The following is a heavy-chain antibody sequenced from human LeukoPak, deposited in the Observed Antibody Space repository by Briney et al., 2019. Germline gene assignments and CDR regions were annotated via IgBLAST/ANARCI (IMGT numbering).Heavy chain of an antibody. V-gene: IGHV4-31*03. D-gene: IGHD3-22*01. CDR1: GGSISSGGYY. Sequence: PSQTLSLTCTVSGGSISSGGYYWSWIRQHPGKGLEWIGYIYYSGSTYYNPSLKSRVTISVDTSKNQFSLKLSSVTAADTAVYYCARDGAGSYYDSSGYGWFDPWGQGTLVTVPS. CDR3: ARDGAGSYYDSSGYGWFDP. J-gene: IGHJ5*02. CDR2: IYYSGST.